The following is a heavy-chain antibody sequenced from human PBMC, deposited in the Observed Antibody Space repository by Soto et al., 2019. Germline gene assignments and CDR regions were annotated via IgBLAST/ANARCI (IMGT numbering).Heavy chain of an antibody. V-gene: IGHV3-21*01. CDR1: GFTFSDYG. D-gene: IGHD6-19*01. CDR2: ISSSSTFT. CDR3: AAPYSTGHRLLGY. Sequence: GGSLRLSCVASGFTFSDYGVSWVRQAPGKGLEWLSSISSSSTFTHYADSVKGRFTISRDNAKNSLYLQMNSLRAEDTAVYYCAAPYSTGHRLLGYWGQGTLVTVSS. J-gene: IGHJ4*02.